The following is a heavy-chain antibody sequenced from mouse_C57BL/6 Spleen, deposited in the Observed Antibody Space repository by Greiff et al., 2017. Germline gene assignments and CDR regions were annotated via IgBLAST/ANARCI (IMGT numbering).Heavy chain of an antibody. CDR2: ISSGGDYT. D-gene: IGHD1-1*01. V-gene: IGHV5-9-1*02. CDR3: TRDPIYGTGYFGV. CDR1: GFTFSSYA. J-gene: IGHJ1*03. Sequence: EVQLVESGEGLVKPGGSLKLSCAASGFTFSSYAMSWVRQTPEKRLEWVAYISSGGDYTYYADTVKGRFTISRDNARNTLYLQMSSLKSEDTAMYYCTRDPIYGTGYFGVWGTGTTVTVSS.